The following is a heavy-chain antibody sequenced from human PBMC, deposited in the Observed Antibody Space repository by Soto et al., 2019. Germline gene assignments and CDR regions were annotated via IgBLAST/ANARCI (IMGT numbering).Heavy chain of an antibody. V-gene: IGHV4-31*03. CDR3: ARNGYTYGMDV. CDR1: GGSTSSGGFY. Sequence: KRSETLSRTCTVSGGSTSSGGFYWSWIRQHPGKGLEWIGYIYYSGISYYNPSLKSRVSISLDTSRNQFSMTLNSVTAADTAVYYCARNGYTYGMDVWGQGATVTVSS. D-gene: IGHD6-25*01. J-gene: IGHJ6*02. CDR2: IYYSGIS.